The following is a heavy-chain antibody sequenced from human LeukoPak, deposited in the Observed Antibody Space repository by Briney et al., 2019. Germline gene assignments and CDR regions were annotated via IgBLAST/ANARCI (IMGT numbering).Heavy chain of an antibody. D-gene: IGHD4-17*01. V-gene: IGHV3-11*04. CDR3: ARAETTVTRPHWFDP. Sequence: PVGSLRLSCAASGFTFSDYYMNWIRQAPAKGLEWVSYISGSNSYIYYADSVKGRFTIFRDNAKDSLYLQMNSLRAEDTAVYYCARAETTVTRPHWFDPGGRGSLVPVSS. CDR2: ISGSNSYI. CDR1: GFTFSDYY. J-gene: IGHJ5*02.